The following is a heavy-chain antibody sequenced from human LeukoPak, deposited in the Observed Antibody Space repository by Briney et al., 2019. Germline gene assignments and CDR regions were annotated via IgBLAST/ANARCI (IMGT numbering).Heavy chain of an antibody. CDR2: ISTNGGST. CDR3: ARDGETGQFGY. V-gene: IGHV3-64*01. CDR1: GFTFSSYG. Sequence: PGGSLRLSCAASGFTFSSYGMHWVRQAPGKGLEYVSAISTNGGSTYYANSVKGRFTISRDNSKNTLYLQMGSLRAEDMAVYYCARDGETGQFGYWGQGTLVTVSS. J-gene: IGHJ4*02. D-gene: IGHD3-10*01.